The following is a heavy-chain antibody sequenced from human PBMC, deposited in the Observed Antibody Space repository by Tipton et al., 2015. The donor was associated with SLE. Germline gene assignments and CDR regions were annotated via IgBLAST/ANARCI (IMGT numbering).Heavy chain of an antibody. Sequence: TLSLTCKVSGASINTSRYYWGWIRQPPGKGLEWIGNIFFNGNTYYTPSLKSRVTISLDTSKNQFSLNVRSVTAADSAVYYCVRQPPGGGPGFQYDMDVWGQGP. V-gene: IGHV4-39*07. CDR3: VRQPPGGGPGFQYDMDV. CDR2: IFFNGNT. CDR1: GASINTSRYY. D-gene: IGHD1-14*01. J-gene: IGHJ6*02.